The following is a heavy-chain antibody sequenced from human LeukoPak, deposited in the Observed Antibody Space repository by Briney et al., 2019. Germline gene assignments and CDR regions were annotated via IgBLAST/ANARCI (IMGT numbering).Heavy chain of an antibody. CDR3: AKTQQMGAFDI. CDR2: IYHSGTT. V-gene: IGHV4-4*02. Sequence: PSETLSLTCAVSGDSISSGHWWSWVRPPPGKGLEWIGEIYHSGTTNYIASLKSRVTISVDTSKNQFSLNLTSVTAADTAIYYCAKTQQMGAFDIWGQGTRVTVSS. D-gene: IGHD6-13*01. CDR1: GDSISSGHW. J-gene: IGHJ3*02.